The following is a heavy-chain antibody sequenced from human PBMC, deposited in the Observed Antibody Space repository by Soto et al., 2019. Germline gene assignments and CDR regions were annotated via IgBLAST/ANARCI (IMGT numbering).Heavy chain of an antibody. V-gene: IGHV3-74*01. J-gene: IGHJ4*02. D-gene: IGHD1-26*01. CDR3: ARDLGVGGTTSFDY. CDR1: GFTFSSYW. Sequence: EVQLVESGGGLFQPGGSLRLSCAASGFTFSSYWMHWVRQAPGKGLVWVSRINSDGSITTYADSVKGRFAISRDNAKNTLSLQMNSLRVEDTAVYYCARDLGVGGTTSFDYWGQGILVTVSS. CDR2: INSDGSIT.